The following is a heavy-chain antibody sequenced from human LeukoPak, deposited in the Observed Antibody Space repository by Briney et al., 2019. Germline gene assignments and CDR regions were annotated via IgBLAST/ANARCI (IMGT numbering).Heavy chain of an antibody. J-gene: IGHJ3*02. V-gene: IGHV3-30*18. D-gene: IGHD4-17*01. CDR3: AKMRTPTAHSGDAFDI. CDR2: ISYDGSNK. Sequence: PGRSLRLSCAASGFTFSSYGIHWVRQAPGKGLEWGAVISYDGSNKYYVDSVKGRFTISRDNSKNTLNLQMNSLRAEDTAVYYCAKMRTPTAHSGDAFDIWGQGTMVTVSS. CDR1: GFTFSSYG.